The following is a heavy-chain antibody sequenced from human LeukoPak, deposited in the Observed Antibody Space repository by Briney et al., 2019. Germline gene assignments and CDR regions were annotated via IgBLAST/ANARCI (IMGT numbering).Heavy chain of an antibody. CDR1: GGSISSYY. V-gene: IGHV4-59*08. Sequence: SETLSLTCTVSGGSISSYYWSWIRQPPGKGLEWIGYIYYSGSTNYNPSLKSRVTISVDTSKNQFSLKLSSVTAADTAVYYCARLDFWSGYYNFQGGWFDPWGQGTLVTVSS. CDR2: IYYSGST. J-gene: IGHJ5*02. CDR3: ARLDFWSGYYNFQGGWFDP. D-gene: IGHD3-3*01.